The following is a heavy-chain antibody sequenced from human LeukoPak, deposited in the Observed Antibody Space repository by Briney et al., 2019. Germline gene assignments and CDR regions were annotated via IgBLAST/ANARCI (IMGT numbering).Heavy chain of an antibody. V-gene: IGHV3-15*01. CDR2: IKSKTDGGTT. CDR1: GFTFSNAW. D-gene: IGHD3-3*01. CDR3: TTDGQGFSARIENGFVPKEIDY. Sequence: PGGSLRLSCAASGFTFSNAWMSWVRQAPGKGLEWVGRIKSKTDGGTTDYAAPVKGRFTISRDDSKNTLYLQMNSLKTEDTAVYYCTTDGQGFSARIENGFVPKEIDYWGQGTLVTVSS. J-gene: IGHJ4*02.